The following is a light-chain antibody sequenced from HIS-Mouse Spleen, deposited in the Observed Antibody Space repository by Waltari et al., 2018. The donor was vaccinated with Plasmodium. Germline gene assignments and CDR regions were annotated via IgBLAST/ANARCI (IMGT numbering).Light chain of an antibody. J-gene: IGKJ4*01. CDR3: QQYDNLPLT. CDR1: QDISND. CDR2: DAS. Sequence: DIKMTQSPSSLSASVGPRVTITCQASQDISNDLNWYQQKPGKAPKLLIYDASNLETGVPSRFSGSGSGTDFTFTISSLQPEDIATYYCQQYDNLPLTFGGGTKVEIK. V-gene: IGKV1-33*01.